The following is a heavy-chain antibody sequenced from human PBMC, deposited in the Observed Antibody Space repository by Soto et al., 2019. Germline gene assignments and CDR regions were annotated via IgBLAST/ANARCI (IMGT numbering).Heavy chain of an antibody. V-gene: IGHV3-7*03. D-gene: IGHD2-15*01. CDR2: ISPDGGTT. CDR1: DFTFRNYW. J-gene: IGHJ4*02. Sequence: EVQLVESGGDLVQPGGSLRLSCATSDFTFRNYWLNWVRQAPGKGLEWVANISPDGGTTNYVDSVKGRFTVSIDNVRNSVSLQMNSLRVEDTAVYFCLGGNGGPQWGQGTLVTVS. CDR3: LGGNGGPQ.